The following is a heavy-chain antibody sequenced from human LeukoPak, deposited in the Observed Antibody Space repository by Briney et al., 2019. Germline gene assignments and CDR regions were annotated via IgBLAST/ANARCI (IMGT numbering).Heavy chain of an antibody. CDR3: AKCVRASMVTEHFDY. D-gene: IGHD5-18*01. CDR2: VSDSGGST. Sequence: PGGSLRLSCAASGFTFNNYGMSWVRQAPGKGLEWVSTVSDSGGSTYYADSVKGRFTISRDNSKITLYLQMNSRRAEDTAVYYCAKCVRASMVTEHFDYWGQGTLVTVSS. V-gene: IGHV3-23*01. J-gene: IGHJ4*02. CDR1: GFTFNNYG.